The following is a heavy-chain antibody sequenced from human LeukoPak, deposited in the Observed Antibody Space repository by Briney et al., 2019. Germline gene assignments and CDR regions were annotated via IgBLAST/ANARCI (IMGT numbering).Heavy chain of an antibody. J-gene: IGHJ5*02. D-gene: IGHD3-22*01. Sequence: SETLSLTCTVSGGSISSFYWSWIRQPPGMGLEWIGYSHGNGDTNYNPSLKSRVTISVDTSKNQCSLKLASVTAADTAVYYCARHRAYDSGTYYRWFDPWGPGTLVTVSS. V-gene: IGHV4-59*08. CDR1: GGSISSFY. CDR2: SHGNGDT. CDR3: ARHRAYDSGTYYRWFDP.